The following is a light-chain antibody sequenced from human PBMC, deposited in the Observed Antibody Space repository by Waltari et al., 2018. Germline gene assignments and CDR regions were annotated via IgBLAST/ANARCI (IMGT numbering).Light chain of an antibody. Sequence: QSGLTQPASVSGSPGQSITISCTGTSSDGGNYHLVSWYQQYPGKAPKLMVYEVTKRASGVSDRFSGSKSGNTASLTIYGLQSEDEADYYCCSYAGFGIYVFGTGTKVTVL. CDR1: SSDGGNYHL. V-gene: IGLV2-23*02. J-gene: IGLJ1*01. CDR2: EVT. CDR3: CSYAGFGIYV.